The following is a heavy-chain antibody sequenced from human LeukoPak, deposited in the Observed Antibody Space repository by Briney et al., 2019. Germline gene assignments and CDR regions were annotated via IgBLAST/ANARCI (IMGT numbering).Heavy chain of an antibody. D-gene: IGHD3-22*01. CDR2: IYYSGST. Sequence: PSETLSLTCTVSGGSISSYYWSWIRQPPGKGLEWIGYIYYSGSTNYNPSLKSRVTISVDTSKNQFSLKLSSVTAADTAVYYCARVPSGYYDSSGYYFDYWGQGTLVTVSS. V-gene: IGHV4-59*01. J-gene: IGHJ4*02. CDR3: ARVPSGYYDSSGYYFDY. CDR1: GGSISSYY.